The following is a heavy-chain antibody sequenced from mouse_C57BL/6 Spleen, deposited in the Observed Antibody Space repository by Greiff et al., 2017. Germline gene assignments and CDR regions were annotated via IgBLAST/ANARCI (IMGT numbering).Heavy chain of an antibody. CDR3: ARGAAQTGFAY. CDR2: ISYDGSN. D-gene: IGHD3-2*02. J-gene: IGHJ3*01. Sequence: VQLQQSGPGLVKPSQSLSLTCSVTGYSITSGYYWNWIRQFPGNKLEWMGYISYDGSNNYNPSLKNRISITRDTSKNQFFRKLNSVTTEDTATYYCARGAAQTGFAYWGQGTLVTVSA. CDR1: GYSITSGYY. V-gene: IGHV3-6*01.